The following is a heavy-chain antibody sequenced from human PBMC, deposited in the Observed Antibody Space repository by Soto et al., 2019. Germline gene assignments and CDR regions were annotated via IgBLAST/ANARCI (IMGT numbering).Heavy chain of an antibody. CDR2: IDWADDK. J-gene: IGHJ4*02. Sequence: SGPTLVNPTQTLTLTCTFSGFSRSTTGMCVSWIRQPPGKALEWLALIDWADDKYYSTSLKTRLTISKDTSKNQVVLTKTNVEPVDTATYFCSRAAGGFTYGYPDYWGQGTLATVSS. V-gene: IGHV2-70*01. CDR1: GFSRSTTGMC. D-gene: IGHD5-18*01. CDR3: SRAAGGFTYGYPDY.